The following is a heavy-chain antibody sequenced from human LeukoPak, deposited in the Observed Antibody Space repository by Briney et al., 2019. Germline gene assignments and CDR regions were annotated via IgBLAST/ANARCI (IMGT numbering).Heavy chain of an antibody. Sequence: PGRSQSLFCAASGFMFSSYAMHWVRQAPGKGLEWVAVICNDGGNKYYADSVKGRFTISRDNSKNTMYLLMNSMRAEDTAAYYCSKARHSESRCDFIIDYWGRGTLVTVSS. V-gene: IGHV3-33*06. CDR1: GFMFSSYA. D-gene: IGHD3-3*01. J-gene: IGHJ4*02. CDR2: ICNDGGNK. CDR3: SKARHSESRCDFIIDY.